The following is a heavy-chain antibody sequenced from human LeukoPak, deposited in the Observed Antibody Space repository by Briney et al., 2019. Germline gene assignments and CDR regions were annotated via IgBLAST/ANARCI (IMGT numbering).Heavy chain of an antibody. CDR2: IYYSGGT. CDR3: ARVLPLQYMFDY. CDR1: GGSISSYY. V-gene: IGHV4-59*01. Sequence: PSETLSLTCTVSGGSISSYYWSWIRQPPGKGLEWIGYIYYSGGTNYNPSLKSRVTISVDTSKNQFSLKLSSVTAADTAVYYCARVLPLQYMFDYWGQGTLVTVSS. J-gene: IGHJ4*02. D-gene: IGHD4-4*01.